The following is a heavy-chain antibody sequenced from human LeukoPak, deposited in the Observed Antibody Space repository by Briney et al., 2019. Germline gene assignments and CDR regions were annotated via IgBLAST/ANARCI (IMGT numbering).Heavy chain of an antibody. J-gene: IGHJ2*01. D-gene: IGHD3-3*01. CDR1: GFTVSSNY. CDR3: AKFFRSDWYFDL. V-gene: IGHV3-53*01. CDR2: IYSGGST. Sequence: GGSLRLSCAASGFTVSSNYMSWVSQAPGKGLEWVSVIYSGGSTYYADSVKGGFTISRDNSKNTLYLQMNSLRAEDTAVYYCAKFFRSDWYFDLWGRGTLVTVSS.